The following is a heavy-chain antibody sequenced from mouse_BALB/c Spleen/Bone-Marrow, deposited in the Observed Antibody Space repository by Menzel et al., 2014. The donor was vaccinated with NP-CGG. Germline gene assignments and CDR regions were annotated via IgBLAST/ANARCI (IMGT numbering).Heavy chain of an antibody. V-gene: IGHV1-9*01. J-gene: IGHJ4*01. D-gene: IGHD3-1*01. Sequence: VQLQQSGAELMKPGASVKISCKATGYTFSSYWIEWVKQRPGHGLEWIGEILPGSGSNKYNEKFKGKATFTAYTSSNTAYMQLSSLISEDSAVYYCATARVTSYYGMDYWGQGTSVTVSS. CDR3: ATARVTSYYGMDY. CDR1: GYTFSSYW. CDR2: ILPGSGSN.